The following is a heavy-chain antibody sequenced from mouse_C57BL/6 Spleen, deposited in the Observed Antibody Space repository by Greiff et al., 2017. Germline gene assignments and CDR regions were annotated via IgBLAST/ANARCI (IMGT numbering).Heavy chain of an antibody. CDR3: ARGGYGSSYDYAMDY. Sequence: QVQLQQSGAELARPGASVKMSCKASGYTFTSYTMHWVKQRPGQGLEWIGYINTSSGYTKYNQKFKDKATLTADKSSSTAYMQLSSLTSEDSAVYYCARGGYGSSYDYAMDYWGQGTSVTVSS. J-gene: IGHJ4*01. CDR2: INTSSGYT. CDR1: GYTFTSYT. V-gene: IGHV1-4*01. D-gene: IGHD1-1*01.